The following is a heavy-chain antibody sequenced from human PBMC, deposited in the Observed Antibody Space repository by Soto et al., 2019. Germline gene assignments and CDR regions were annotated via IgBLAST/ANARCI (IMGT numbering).Heavy chain of an antibody. CDR1: GYTFTSYG. CDR2: ISGYNGNT. V-gene: IGHV1-18*01. CDR3: ARDLRIPAYYYDSSSPKGGYFDS. Sequence: ASVKVSCKVSGYTFTSYGISWVRQAPGQGLEWMGWISGYNGNTNYAQKVQGRVTMTTDTSTSTAYMELRSLRSDDTAVYYCARDLRIPAYYYDSSSPKGGYFDSGGQGSLVTVSS. D-gene: IGHD3-22*01. J-gene: IGHJ4*02.